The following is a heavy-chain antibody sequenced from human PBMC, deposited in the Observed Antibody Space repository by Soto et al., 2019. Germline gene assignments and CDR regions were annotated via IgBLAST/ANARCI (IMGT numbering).Heavy chain of an antibody. D-gene: IGHD6-19*01. CDR1: GYSFSILW. Sequence: GESLKISCNGSGYSFSILWISWVRQMPGKGLEWMGRIDPSTSLINYSPSFQGHISISVDKSTTTAFLQWSSLKASDTAMYYCATTKKQFPSHWGQGTLVTVSS. V-gene: IGHV5-10-1*01. CDR2: IDPSTSLI. CDR3: ATTKKQFPSH. J-gene: IGHJ4*02.